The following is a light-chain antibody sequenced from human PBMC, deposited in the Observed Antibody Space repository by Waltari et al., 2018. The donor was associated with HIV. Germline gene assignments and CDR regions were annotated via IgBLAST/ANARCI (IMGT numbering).Light chain of an antibody. V-gene: IGLV2-23*02. CDR1: SSNVGSDEL. CDR2: EVT. Sequence: QSALTQPASVSGSPGQSITISCTGTSSNVGSDELVSWYQQHPGAAPKLFIFEVTKRPSGFSTRFAGSSSGNTASLTISGLQAEDEADYYCCSCPRSGIRYVFGTGTKVTVL. J-gene: IGLJ1*01. CDR3: CSCPRSGIRYV.